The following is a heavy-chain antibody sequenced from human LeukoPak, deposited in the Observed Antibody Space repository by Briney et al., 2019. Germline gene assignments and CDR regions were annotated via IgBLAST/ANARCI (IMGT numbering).Heavy chain of an antibody. CDR3: ARDHTDPGLFFDS. D-gene: IGHD2-21*01. J-gene: IGHJ4*02. CDR1: GFTFSDYW. Sequence: PGGSLRLSCAASGFTFSDYWMTWVRQAPGKGLEWVASLKFDRSEKYYVDSVKGRFTISRDNAKNSLYLQMNSLRAEDTALYYCARDHTDPGLFFDSWGQGTLVTVSS. CDR2: LKFDRSEK. V-gene: IGHV3-7*01.